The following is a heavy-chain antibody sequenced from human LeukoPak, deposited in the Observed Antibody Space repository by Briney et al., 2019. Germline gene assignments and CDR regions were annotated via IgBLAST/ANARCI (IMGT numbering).Heavy chain of an antibody. CDR1: GYTFTGYY. CDR3: ARGLVGMATIGDY. D-gene: IGHD5-24*01. CDR2: INPNSGGT. J-gene: IGHJ4*02. Sequence: ASVKVSCKASGYTFTGYYMHWVRQAPGQGLEWMGQINPNSGGTNYAQKFQGRVTMTRDTSISTAYMELSRLRSDDTAVYYCARGLVGMATIGDYWGQGTLVTVSS. V-gene: IGHV1-2*06.